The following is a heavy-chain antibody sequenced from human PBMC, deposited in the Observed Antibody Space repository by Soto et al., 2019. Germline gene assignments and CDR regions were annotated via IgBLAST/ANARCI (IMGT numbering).Heavy chain of an antibody. Sequence: EVPLLESGGGLVQPGGSLRLSCAASGFTFSSYAMSWFRQAPGKGLEWVSAISGSGGSTYYADSVKGRFTISRDNSKNTRYLQMNSLRAEDTAVYYCAKDLGYGDYGSAFDIWGQGTMVTVSS. CDR2: ISGSGGST. D-gene: IGHD4-17*01. V-gene: IGHV3-23*01. CDR3: AKDLGYGDYGSAFDI. J-gene: IGHJ3*02. CDR1: GFTFSSYA.